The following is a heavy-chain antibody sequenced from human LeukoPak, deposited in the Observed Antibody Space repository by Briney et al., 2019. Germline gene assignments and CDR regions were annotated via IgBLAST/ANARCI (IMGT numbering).Heavy chain of an antibody. D-gene: IGHD3-22*01. CDR2: IYTSGST. CDR3: ARRVYYDSSPYFDY. V-gene: IGHV4-4*09. CDR1: GGSISSYY. J-gene: IGHJ4*02. Sequence: SETLSLTCTVSGGSISSYYWSWIRQPPGKGLEWIGYIYTSGSTNYNASLKSRVTISVDTSKNQFSLKLSSVTAADTAVCYCARRVYYDSSPYFDYWGQGTLVTVSS.